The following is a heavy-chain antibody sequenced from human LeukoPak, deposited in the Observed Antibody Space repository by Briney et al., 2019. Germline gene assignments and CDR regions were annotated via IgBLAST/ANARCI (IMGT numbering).Heavy chain of an antibody. CDR3: ARSPGGNDVHY. CDR2: IRGSDGST. D-gene: IGHD4-23*01. CDR1: GFTFSTYA. Sequence: PGGSLRLSCAASGFTFSTYAMSWVRQAPGKGLEWVSSIRGSDGSTYYADSVKGRFAISRDNSKNSLYLQMNSLRAEDTAVYYCARSPGGNDVHYWGQGTLVTVSS. J-gene: IGHJ4*02. V-gene: IGHV3-23*01.